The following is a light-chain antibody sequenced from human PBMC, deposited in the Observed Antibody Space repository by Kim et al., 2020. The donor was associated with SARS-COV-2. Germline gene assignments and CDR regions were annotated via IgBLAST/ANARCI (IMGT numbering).Light chain of an antibody. CDR2: KAS. CDR3: QQYNSYSLT. V-gene: IGKV1-5*03. J-gene: IGKJ4*01. CDR1: QTINSW. Sequence: DIQMTQSPSTLSASVGDRVTITCRASQTINSWLAWYQQKPGKAPNLLIYKASFLDSGVPSRFSGSGSGTEFTLTISSLQPDDFATYYCQQYNSYSLTFGGGTKVEIK.